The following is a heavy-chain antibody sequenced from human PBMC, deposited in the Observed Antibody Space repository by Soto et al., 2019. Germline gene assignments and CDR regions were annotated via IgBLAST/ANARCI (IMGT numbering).Heavy chain of an antibody. D-gene: IGHD5-12*01. CDR1: GGSISSGGYY. J-gene: IGHJ4*02. CDR2: IYYSGST. V-gene: IGHV4-31*03. Sequence: ASETLSLTCTVSGGSISSGGYYWSWIRQHPGKGLEWIGYIYYSGSTYYNPSLKSRVTISVDTSKNQFSLKLSSVTAADTAVYYCARSDSGYDLTFDYWVQGTLVTVSS. CDR3: ARSDSGYDLTFDY.